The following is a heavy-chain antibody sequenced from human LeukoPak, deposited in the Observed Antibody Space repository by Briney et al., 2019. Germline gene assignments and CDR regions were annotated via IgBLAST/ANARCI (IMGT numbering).Heavy chain of an antibody. V-gene: IGHV5-10-1*01. CDR2: IDPSGSYT. CDR3: AVPRCSGNDCYGYYYAMDL. CDR1: AYSFTSYW. D-gene: IGHD2-15*01. J-gene: IGHJ6*02. Sequence: GESLKISCKGSAYSFTSYWITWLRQMPGKGLEWMGRIDPSGSYTSYSSSFQGHVTITVDKSVNTAYLHWSSLQASDTGMYYYAVPRCSGNDCYGYYYAMDLWGQGTTVTVSS.